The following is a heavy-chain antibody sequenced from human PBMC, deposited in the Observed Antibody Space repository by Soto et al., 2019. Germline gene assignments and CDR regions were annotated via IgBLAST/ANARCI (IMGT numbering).Heavy chain of an antibody. Sequence: GASVKVSCKTSGFTFTSSAVQWVRQARGQRPEWIGWIVVGSGNTNYAQKFHERVTITRDMSTSTAYMELSSLRSEDTAVYYCAAETAVVPRAYLYYDLDVWGQGTTVTVSS. D-gene: IGHD2-2*01. V-gene: IGHV1-58*01. CDR1: GFTFTSSA. CDR3: AAETAVVPRAYLYYDLDV. CDR2: IVVGSGNT. J-gene: IGHJ6*02.